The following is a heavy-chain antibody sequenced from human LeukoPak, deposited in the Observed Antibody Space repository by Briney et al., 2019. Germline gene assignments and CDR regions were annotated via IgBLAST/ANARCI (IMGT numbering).Heavy chain of an antibody. D-gene: IGHD6-6*01. CDR1: GFTFSSYW. CDR3: ARGAARRSITDAFDI. Sequence: PGGSLRLSCAASGFTFSSYWMHWVRQAPGKGLVWVSRINSDGSSTSYADSVKGRFTISRDNAKNTLYLQMNSLRAEDTAVYYCARGAARRSITDAFDIWGQGTMVTVSS. CDR2: INSDGSST. V-gene: IGHV3-74*01. J-gene: IGHJ3*02.